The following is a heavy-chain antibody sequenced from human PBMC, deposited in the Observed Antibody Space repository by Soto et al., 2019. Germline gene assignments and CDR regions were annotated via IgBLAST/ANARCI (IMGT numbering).Heavy chain of an antibody. V-gene: IGHV3-13*01. D-gene: IGHD3-10*01. CDR2: IGFAGDT. Sequence: GSLRLSCGASGFIFSNFDMHWVRQTTEKGLEWVSGIGFAGDTNYSGSVKGRFTISRENAKNSLFLQMNSLRVGDTAVYYCVRGLPGGFDPWGQGTLVTVSS. CDR1: GFIFSNFD. CDR3: VRGLPGGFDP. J-gene: IGHJ5*02.